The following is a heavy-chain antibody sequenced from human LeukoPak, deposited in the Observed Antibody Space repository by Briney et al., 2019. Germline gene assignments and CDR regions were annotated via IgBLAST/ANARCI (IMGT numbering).Heavy chain of an antibody. CDR1: GYTFTGYY. Sequence: ASVKVSCKASGYTFTGYYMHWVRQAPGQGLEWMGWINPNSGGTNYAQKFQGRVTMTRDTSISTAYMELSSLRSEDTAVYYCARDVGSSSWYEYAFDIWGQGTMVTVSS. J-gene: IGHJ3*02. CDR3: ARDVGSSSWYEYAFDI. V-gene: IGHV1-2*02. CDR2: INPNSGGT. D-gene: IGHD6-13*01.